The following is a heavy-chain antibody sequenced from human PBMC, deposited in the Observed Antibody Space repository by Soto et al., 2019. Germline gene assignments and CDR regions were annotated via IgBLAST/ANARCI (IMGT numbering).Heavy chain of an antibody. CDR3: SRGTYYPQSSGLHADY. J-gene: IGHJ4*02. V-gene: IGHV3-23*01. CDR2: VTASGGST. D-gene: IGHD3-22*01. Sequence: EVQLLESGGGLVQPGGSLRLSCAASGFAFISYAMSWVRQAPGKGLEWVSTVTASGGSTYYADSVKGRFTISRDNSKNTLNLQMNSLRPEDTAVYYCSRGTYYPQSSGLHADYWGPGTVVTVSS. CDR1: GFAFISYA.